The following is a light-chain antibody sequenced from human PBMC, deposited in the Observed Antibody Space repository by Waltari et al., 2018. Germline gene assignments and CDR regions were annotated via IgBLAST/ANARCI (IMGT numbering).Light chain of an antibody. Sequence: IVVTPSPDSLTVSLGRPATISCESRQSLLSTSDHRNHLAWYQQKPGQPPNLLIYRASSRESGVPDRFSAYGSGTDFTLTISSLQAEDVAVYYCQQYINPPYTFGQGTKLQI. V-gene: IGKV4-1*01. CDR1: QSLLSTSDHRNH. J-gene: IGKJ2*01. CDR2: RAS. CDR3: QQYINPPYT.